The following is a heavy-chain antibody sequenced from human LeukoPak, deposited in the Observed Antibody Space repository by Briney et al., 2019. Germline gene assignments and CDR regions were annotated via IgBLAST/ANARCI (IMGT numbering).Heavy chain of an antibody. V-gene: IGHV3-74*01. CDR1: GFTFSSYW. Sequence: GGSLRLSCAASGFTFSSYWMHWVRQAPGKGLVWVSRINSDGSSRSYADSVKGRFTISRDNAKNTLYLQMNSLRAEDTAVYYCATVSSGWYYFDYWGQGTLVTVSS. D-gene: IGHD6-19*01. CDR3: ATVSSGWYYFDY. J-gene: IGHJ4*02. CDR2: INSDGSSR.